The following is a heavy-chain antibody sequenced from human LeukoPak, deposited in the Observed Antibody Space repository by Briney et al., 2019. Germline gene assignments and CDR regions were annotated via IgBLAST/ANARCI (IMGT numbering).Heavy chain of an antibody. CDR1: GGTFSSYA. Sequence: SVTVSRTASGGTFSSYAISWVRQAPGQGLEWMGGIIPIFGTANYAQKFQGRVTITADESTSTAYMELSSLRSEDTAVYYCATAVETHYGMDVWGQGTTVTVSS. CDR2: IIPIFGTA. CDR3: ATAVETHYGMDV. D-gene: IGHD3-3*01. V-gene: IGHV1-69*13. J-gene: IGHJ6*02.